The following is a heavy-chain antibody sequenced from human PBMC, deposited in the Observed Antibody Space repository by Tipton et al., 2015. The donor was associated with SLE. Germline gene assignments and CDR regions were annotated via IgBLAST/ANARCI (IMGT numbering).Heavy chain of an antibody. CDR2: IYSRGTT. CDR3: ARWEFYVSYHYGMDV. Sequence: TLSLTCTVSGGSISSGDYYWSWIRQPPGKGLEWIGYIYSRGTTYYNPSLKSRVSISVDTSKNQFSLKLSSVTAADTAVYYCARWEFYVSYHYGMDVWGQGTTVTVSS. V-gene: IGHV4-30-4*01. D-gene: IGHD3-16*01. J-gene: IGHJ6*02. CDR1: GGSISSGDYY.